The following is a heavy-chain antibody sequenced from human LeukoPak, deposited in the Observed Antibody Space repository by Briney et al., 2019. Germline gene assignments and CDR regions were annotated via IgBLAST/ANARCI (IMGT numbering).Heavy chain of an antibody. V-gene: IGHV4-59*01. CDR1: GGSISSYY. CDR3: ARDPISDAMTENSWFDP. J-gene: IGHJ5*02. D-gene: IGHD1-7*01. Sequence: SETLSLTCTVSGGSISSYYWSWIRQPPGKGLEWIGYIYYSGSTNYNPSLKSRVTISVDTSKNQFSLKLSSVTAADMAVYYCARDPISDAMTENSWFDPWGQGTLVTVSS. CDR2: IYYSGST.